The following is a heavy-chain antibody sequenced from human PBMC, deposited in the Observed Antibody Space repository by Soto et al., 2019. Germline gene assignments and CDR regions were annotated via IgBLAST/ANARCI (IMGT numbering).Heavy chain of an antibody. CDR1: GFAFSTFA. Sequence: GGSLRLSCAASGFAFSTFAMTWVRQAPGKGLEWVAAISVSGNNAYYADSVKGRFTISRDNSQNSVFLQMSSLRADDTAVYYCARDQLRPGILYSLGVLLPEYGLWGQGTLVTVPS. CDR2: ISVSGNNA. V-gene: IGHV3-23*01. D-gene: IGHD3-22*01. CDR3: ARDQLRPGILYSLGVLLPEYGL. J-gene: IGHJ4*02.